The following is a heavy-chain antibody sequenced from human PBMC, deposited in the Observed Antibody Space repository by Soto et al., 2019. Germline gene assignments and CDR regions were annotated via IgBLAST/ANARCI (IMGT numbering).Heavy chain of an antibody. CDR3: AYLPCTGGSCYWFAFSGMDV. D-gene: IGHD2-15*01. J-gene: IGHJ6*02. Sequence: QITLKESGPTLVKPTQTLTLTCTFSGFSLNTSGVGVAWIRQPPGKALEWLALIYWDDDKRYRPSLASRLTITKDTPKTQVVLTTTNMDSVDTATYYCAYLPCTGGSCYWFAFSGMDVWGQGTTVTVSS. CDR1: GFSLNTSGVG. V-gene: IGHV2-5*02. CDR2: IYWDDDK.